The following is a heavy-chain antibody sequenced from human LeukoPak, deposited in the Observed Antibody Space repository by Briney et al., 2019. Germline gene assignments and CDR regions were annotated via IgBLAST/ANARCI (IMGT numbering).Heavy chain of an antibody. CDR2: ISSSSTTI. CDR3: ARVLHKRNYDSSTYYGY. Sequence: GGSLRLSCAASGFTFSSYSMNWVRQAPGKVLEWVSYISSSSTTIYYADSVKGRFTISRDNAKNSLYLQMNSLRAEDTAVYYCARVLHKRNYDSSTYYGYWGQGTLVTVSS. J-gene: IGHJ4*02. CDR1: GFTFSSYS. D-gene: IGHD3-22*01. V-gene: IGHV3-48*01.